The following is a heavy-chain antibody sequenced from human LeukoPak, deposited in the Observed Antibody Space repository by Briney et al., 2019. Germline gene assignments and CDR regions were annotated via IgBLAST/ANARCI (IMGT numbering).Heavy chain of an antibody. J-gene: IGHJ5*02. V-gene: IGHV1-18*01. CDR1: GYTFTSYG. CDR3: ARVGYCSGGSCLANWFHP. CDR2: ISAYNGNT. D-gene: IGHD2-15*01. Sequence: ASVKVSCKASGYTFTSYGISWVRQAPGQGLEWMGWISAYNGNTNYAQKLQGRVTMTTDTSTSTAYMELRSLRSDDTAVYYCARVGYCSGGSCLANWFHPWGQGTLVTVSS.